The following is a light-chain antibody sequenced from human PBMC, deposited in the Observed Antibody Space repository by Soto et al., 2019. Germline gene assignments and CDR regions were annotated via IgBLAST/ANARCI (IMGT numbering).Light chain of an antibody. CDR2: DAS. J-gene: IGKJ5*01. Sequence: DIQMTQSPSTLSASLGDRVTITCRSSQSIIGGLAWYQQKPGRAPKLLIHDASSLESGVPSRFSGSGSGTDFTLTINSLQPEDFATYYCQQAYSFPITFGQGTRLEIK. CDR3: QQAYSFPIT. CDR1: QSIIGG. V-gene: IGKV1-5*01.